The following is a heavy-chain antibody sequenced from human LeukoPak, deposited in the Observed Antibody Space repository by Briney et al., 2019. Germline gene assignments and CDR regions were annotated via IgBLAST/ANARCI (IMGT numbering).Heavy chain of an antibody. Sequence: PGGSLRLSCTASGFTFGDYAVSWFRQAPGRGLEWVGFIRSKAYGGTTEYATSVKGRFTISRDDSKSIAYLQMNSLKTEDTAVYYCTRDRGIAVGGTNFDYWGQGTLVTVSS. J-gene: IGHJ4*02. D-gene: IGHD6-19*01. CDR3: TRDRGIAVGGTNFDY. V-gene: IGHV3-49*03. CDR2: IRSKAYGGTT. CDR1: GFTFGDYA.